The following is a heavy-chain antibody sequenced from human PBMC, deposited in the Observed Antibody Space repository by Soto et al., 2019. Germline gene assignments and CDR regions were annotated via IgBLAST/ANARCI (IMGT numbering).Heavy chain of an antibody. CDR1: GVTFSSYR. Sequence: EGQLVESWGGLVQRGGSLRLSCAASGVTFSSYRMYWVRQVPGKGLEWVSYISTRSSIIHYADSVKCRFTISIDDAKNSPFLQMNSLRAEGTAVYYCAREYQYGMAVWGQRNTVTVSS. CDR3: AREYQYGMAV. D-gene: IGHD2-2*01. V-gene: IGHV3-48*01. CDR2: ISTRSSII. J-gene: IGHJ6*02.